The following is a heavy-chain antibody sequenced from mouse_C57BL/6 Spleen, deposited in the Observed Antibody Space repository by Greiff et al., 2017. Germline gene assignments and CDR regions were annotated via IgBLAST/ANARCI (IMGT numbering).Heavy chain of an antibody. D-gene: IGHD1-1*01. J-gene: IGHJ4*01. Sequence: EVKLVESGPELVKPGDSVKISCKASGYSFTGYFMNWVMQSHGKSLEWIGRINPYNGDTFYNQKFKGKATLTVDKSSSTAHMELRSLTSEDSAVYYCARWDYYGSSYYYAMDYWGQGTSVTVSS. V-gene: IGHV1-20*01. CDR1: GYSFTGYF. CDR3: ARWDYYGSSYYYAMDY. CDR2: INPYNGDT.